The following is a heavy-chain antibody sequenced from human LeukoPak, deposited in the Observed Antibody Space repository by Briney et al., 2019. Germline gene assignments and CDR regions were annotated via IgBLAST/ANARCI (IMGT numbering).Heavy chain of an antibody. J-gene: IGHJ3*02. CDR2: IYSGGST. V-gene: IGHV3-53*01. CDR3: ASGRLGYCTNGVCYDAFDI. CDR1: GFTVSSNY. Sequence: PGGSLRLSCAASGFTVSSNYMSWVRQAPGKGLEWVSVIYSGGSTNYADSVKGRFTISRDNSKNTLYLQMSSLRAEDTAVYYCASGRLGYCTNGVCYDAFDIWGQGTMVTVSS. D-gene: IGHD2-8*01.